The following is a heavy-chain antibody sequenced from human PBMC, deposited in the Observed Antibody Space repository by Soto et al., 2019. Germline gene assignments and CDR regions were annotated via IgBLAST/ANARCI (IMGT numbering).Heavy chain of an antibody. Sequence: QVQLVQSGAEVKQPGSSVKVSCKASGGTFSSYAISWVRQAPGQGLEWMGGIIPIFGTANYAQKFQGRVTITADESTSTAYMELSSLRSEDTAVYYCAGGVVPPHYYYYYGMDVWGQGTTVTVSS. CDR2: IIPIFGTA. D-gene: IGHD3-3*01. CDR1: GGTFSSYA. J-gene: IGHJ6*02. V-gene: IGHV1-69*01. CDR3: AGGVVPPHYYYYYGMDV.